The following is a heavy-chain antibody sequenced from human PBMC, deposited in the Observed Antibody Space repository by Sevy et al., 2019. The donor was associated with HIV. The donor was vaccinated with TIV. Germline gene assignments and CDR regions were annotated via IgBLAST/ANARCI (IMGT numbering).Heavy chain of an antibody. V-gene: IGHV3-11*01. J-gene: IGHJ4*02. CDR3: ARQSSDLRTY. CDR2: ISSSGDTR. CDR1: GFTFSDYF. D-gene: IGHD4-17*01. Sequence: GSLRLSCTVSGFTFSDYFMNWIRQAPGKGLEWISYISSSGDTRYYADSVRGRFTISRDNANDSLFLQMHGPRADDTAVYYCARQSSDLRTYWGQGTLVTVSS.